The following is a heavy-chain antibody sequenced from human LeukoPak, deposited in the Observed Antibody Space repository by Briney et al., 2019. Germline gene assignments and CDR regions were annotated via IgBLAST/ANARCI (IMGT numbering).Heavy chain of an antibody. CDR3: ARDDYGAYDF. D-gene: IGHD4-17*01. Sequence: SETLSLTCAVSGESFSSGGYSWSWIRQPAGKGLEWIGCIYPIGYTYNNPSLKSRVTISLDKSKNQFSLKLTSVTAADTAIYYCARDDYGAYDFWGQGSLVTVSS. CDR2: IYPIGYT. CDR1: GESFSSGGYS. J-gene: IGHJ4*02. V-gene: IGHV4-30-2*01.